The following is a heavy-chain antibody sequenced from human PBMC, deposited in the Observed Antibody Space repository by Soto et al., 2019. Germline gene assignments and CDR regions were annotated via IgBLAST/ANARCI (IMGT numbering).Heavy chain of an antibody. CDR2: INPSDGTT. CDR3: ARGGRDAYYRY. Sequence: QVQLVQSGAEVKEPGASVEVSCKASGYTFTNYWMHWVRQAPGQGLDWMGIINPSDGTTTYAQKFQGRVTVTRDTSTSTVYIELNSLTSDDTAVYYCARGGRDAYYRYWGQGTLVTVSS. D-gene: IGHD1-26*01. V-gene: IGHV1-46*01. CDR1: GYTFTNYW. J-gene: IGHJ4*02.